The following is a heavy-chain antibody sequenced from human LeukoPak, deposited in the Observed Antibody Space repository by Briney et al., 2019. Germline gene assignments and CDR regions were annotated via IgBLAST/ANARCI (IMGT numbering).Heavy chain of an antibody. CDR1: GYTLTELS. V-gene: IGHV1-24*01. Sequence: ASVKVSCKVSGYTLTELSMHWVRQAPGKGLEWMGGFDPEDGETIYAQKFQGRVTMTEDTSTDTAYMELSSLRSEDTAVYYCATNSYYDSSGYPYFDYWGQGTLVTVSS. CDR2: FDPEDGET. J-gene: IGHJ4*02. CDR3: ATNSYYDSSGYPYFDY. D-gene: IGHD3-22*01.